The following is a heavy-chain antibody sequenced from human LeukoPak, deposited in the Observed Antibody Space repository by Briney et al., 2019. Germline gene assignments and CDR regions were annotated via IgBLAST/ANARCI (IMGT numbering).Heavy chain of an antibody. CDR2: INHSGST. D-gene: IGHD6-19*01. CDR3: ASLFGYSSGNY. V-gene: IGHV4-34*01. Sequence: SETLSLTCAVYGGSFSGYYWSWIRQPPGKGLEWIGEINHSGSTNYNPSLKSRVTISVDTSKNQFSLKLSSVTAADTAVYYCASLFGYSSGNYWGQGTLVTVSS. CDR1: GGSFSGYY. J-gene: IGHJ4*02.